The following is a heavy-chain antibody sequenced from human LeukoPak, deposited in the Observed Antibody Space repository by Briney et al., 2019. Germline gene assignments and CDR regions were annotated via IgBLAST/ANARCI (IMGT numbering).Heavy chain of an antibody. V-gene: IGHV1-24*01. CDR2: FDPEDGET. Sequence: ASVKVSCKVSGYTLTKLSMHWVRQAPGKGPEWMGGFDPEDGETIYAQKFQGRVTMTEDTSTDTAYMELSSLRSEDTAVYYCATINYYGSGSYLYYYYYVDVWGKGTTVTVSS. CDR3: ATINYYGSGSYLYYYYYVDV. D-gene: IGHD3-10*01. CDR1: GYTLTKLS. J-gene: IGHJ6*03.